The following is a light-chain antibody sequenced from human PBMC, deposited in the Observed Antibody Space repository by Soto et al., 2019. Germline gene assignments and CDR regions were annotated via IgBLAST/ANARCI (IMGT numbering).Light chain of an antibody. CDR1: QSVSSY. Sequence: EVVLTQSPATLSLSPGERATLSCRASQSVSSYVAWYQQKAGQAPRLLIFDSSNRATGIPARFSGSGSGTDFTLTISSLEPEDFAVYYCQQRNSWPVTFGQGTRLEIK. CDR3: QQRNSWPVT. CDR2: DSS. J-gene: IGKJ5*01. V-gene: IGKV3-11*01.